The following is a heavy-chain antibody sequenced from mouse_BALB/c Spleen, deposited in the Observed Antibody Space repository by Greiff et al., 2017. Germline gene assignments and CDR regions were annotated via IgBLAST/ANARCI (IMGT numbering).Heavy chain of an antibody. J-gene: IGHJ4*01. V-gene: IGHV1-87*01. D-gene: IGHD2-4*01. CDR3: ARFYYDSSYAMDY. Sequence: QVQLQQSGAELARPGASVKLSCKASGYTFTSYWMQWVKQRPGQGLEWIGAIYPGDGDTRYTQKFKGKATLTADKSSSTAYMQLSSLASEDSAVYYCARFYYDSSYAMDYWGQGTSVTVSS. CDR1: GYTFTSYW. CDR2: IYPGDGDT.